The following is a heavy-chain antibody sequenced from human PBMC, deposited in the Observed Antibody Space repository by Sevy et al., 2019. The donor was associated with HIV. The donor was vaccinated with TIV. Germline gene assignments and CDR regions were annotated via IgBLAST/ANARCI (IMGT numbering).Heavy chain of an antibody. J-gene: IGHJ4*02. CDR1: GGSISSYY. CDR3: ARERPDGYNDY. V-gene: IGHV4-59*01. D-gene: IGHD5-12*01. CDR2: IHYSGST. Sequence: SETLSLTCTVSGGSISSYYWSWIRQPPGKGLEWIGYIHYSGSTNYNPSLKSRVTISVDTSKNQFSLKLSSVTAADTVVYYCARERPDGYNDYWGQGTLVTVSS.